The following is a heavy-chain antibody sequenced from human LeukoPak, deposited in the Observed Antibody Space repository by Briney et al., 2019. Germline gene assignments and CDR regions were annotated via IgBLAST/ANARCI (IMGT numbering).Heavy chain of an antibody. Sequence: QPGGSLRLSCAASGFTFKSYTMSWVRQASGKGLEWVSAISGSGGNTYYADSVKGRFTISRDNSKNTLYLQMNSLRAEDTAVYYCAKEEVSSSLDYWGQGTLVTVSS. CDR1: GFTFKSYT. D-gene: IGHD6-13*01. V-gene: IGHV3-23*01. CDR2: ISGSGGNT. CDR3: AKEEVSSSLDY. J-gene: IGHJ4*02.